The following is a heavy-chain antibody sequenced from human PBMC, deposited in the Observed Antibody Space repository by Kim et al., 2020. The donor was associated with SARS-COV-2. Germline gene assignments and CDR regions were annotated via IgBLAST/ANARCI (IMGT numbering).Heavy chain of an antibody. D-gene: IGHD3-10*01. CDR2: IWYDGSNK. V-gene: IGHV3-33*01. J-gene: IGHJ6*02. Sequence: GGSLRLSCAASGFTFSSYGMHWVRQAPGKGLEWVAVIWYDGSNKYYADSVKGRFTISRDNSKNTLYLQMNSLRAEDTAVYYCARELGYYYGSGTSDGMDVWGQGTTVTVSS. CDR1: GFTFSSYG. CDR3: ARELGYYYGSGTSDGMDV.